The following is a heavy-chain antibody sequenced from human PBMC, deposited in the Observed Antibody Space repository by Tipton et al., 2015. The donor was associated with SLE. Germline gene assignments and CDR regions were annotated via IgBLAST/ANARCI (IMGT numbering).Heavy chain of an antibody. D-gene: IGHD2-15*01. Sequence: TLSLTCAVSGGSITNYYWAWIRQPPGKALESIGHIQYTGKPNRNPSLKSRLTMSIETSKNQFSLKLSSVTAADTAVYYCARLRDHAPIGYFDLWGRGILVTVSS. CDR2: IQYTGKP. V-gene: IGHV4-59*08. CDR3: ARLRDHAPIGYFDL. J-gene: IGHJ2*01. CDR1: GGSITNYY.